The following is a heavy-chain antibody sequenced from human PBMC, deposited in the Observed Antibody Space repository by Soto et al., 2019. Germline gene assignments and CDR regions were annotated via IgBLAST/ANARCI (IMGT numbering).Heavy chain of an antibody. CDR1: GLGVRNNY. Sequence: HLGGSLRLSCTAYGLGVRNNYMSWVRQAPGMGLEWVSVIYNDGTTYYADSVKGRFTLSRDTSKNTLSLQMDSLRAEDTAVYYCVRPLPSGRNYGMDVWGQGTTVTVSS. CDR3: VRPLPSGRNYGMDV. V-gene: IGHV3-53*01. J-gene: IGHJ6*02. D-gene: IGHD3-10*01. CDR2: IYNDGTT.